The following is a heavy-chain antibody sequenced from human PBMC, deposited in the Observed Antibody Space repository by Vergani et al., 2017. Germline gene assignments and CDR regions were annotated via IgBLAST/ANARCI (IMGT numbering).Heavy chain of an antibody. CDR2: IKSKTDGGTT. D-gene: IGHD3-10*01. Sequence: EVQLVESGGGLVKPGGSLRLSCAASGFTFSNAWMSWVRQAPGKGLEWVGRIKSKTDGGTTDYAAPVKGRFTISRDDSKNTPYLQMNSLKTEDTAVYYCATDPFLWFGEVEMAYYGMDVWGQGTTVTVSS. CDR3: ATDPFLWFGEVEMAYYGMDV. J-gene: IGHJ6*02. V-gene: IGHV3-15*01. CDR1: GFTFSNAW.